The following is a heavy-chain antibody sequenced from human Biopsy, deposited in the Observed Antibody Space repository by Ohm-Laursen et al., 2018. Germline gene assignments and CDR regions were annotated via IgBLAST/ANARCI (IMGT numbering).Heavy chain of an antibody. CDR3: AADADGYYTEFDY. V-gene: IGHV1-69*06. D-gene: IGHD3-3*01. Sequence: SVKVSCKTPGGTFSNYGVNWVRQAPGQGLEWLGGNIPILGTGNYAQKFQDRVTVAAGTSTSTATMELRSLRSEDTAVYYCAADADGYYTEFDYWGPGTLVTVSS. J-gene: IGHJ4*02. CDR1: GGTFSNYG. CDR2: NIPILGTG.